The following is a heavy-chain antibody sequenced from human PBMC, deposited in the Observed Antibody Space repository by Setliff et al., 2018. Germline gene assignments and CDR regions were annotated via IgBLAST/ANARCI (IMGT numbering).Heavy chain of an antibody. CDR2: VSSGST. V-gene: IGHV4-59*01. Sequence: SETLSLTCTVSGGSISVYYWTWFRQPPGKGLEWIGYVSSGSTNYNPSLKSRVTISVDPSKNQFSLRVTSVTATDTAVYYCAGGPRYSGSYYVNYWGQGTLVTVSS. CDR1: GGSISVYY. CDR3: AGGPRYSGSYYVNY. J-gene: IGHJ4*02. D-gene: IGHD1-26*01.